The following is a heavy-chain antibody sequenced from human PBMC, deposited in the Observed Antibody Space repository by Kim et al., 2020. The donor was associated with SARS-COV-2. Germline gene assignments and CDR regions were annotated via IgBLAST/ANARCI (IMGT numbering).Heavy chain of an antibody. J-gene: IGHJ4*02. D-gene: IGHD6-13*01. CDR2: IYWDDDK. V-gene: IGHV2-5*02. CDR1: GFSLSTSGVG. CDR3: AHRDIVVAAAGAYFDY. Sequence: SGPTLVKPTQTLTLTCTFSGFSLSTSGVGVGWIRQPPGKALEWLALIYWDDDKRYSPSLKSRLTITKETSKNQVVLTMTNMDPVDTATYYCAHRDIVVAAAGAYFDYWGQGTLVTVSS.